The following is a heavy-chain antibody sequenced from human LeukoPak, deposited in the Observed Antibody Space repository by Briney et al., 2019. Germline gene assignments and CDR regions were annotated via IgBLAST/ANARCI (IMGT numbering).Heavy chain of an antibody. J-gene: IGHJ4*02. V-gene: IGHV3-23*01. Sequence: PGASLRLSCAASAFTFTSYAMSWVRHAPGKGMELVSAISGSGASTYYADSVKGRFTIYRDNSKNTMYLQTNSLRAEDTAVYYCAKYSSSAGGDMYYFDYWGQGTLVTVSS. D-gene: IGHD3-16*01. CDR1: AFTFTSYA. CDR2: ISGSGAST. CDR3: AKYSSSAGGDMYYFDY.